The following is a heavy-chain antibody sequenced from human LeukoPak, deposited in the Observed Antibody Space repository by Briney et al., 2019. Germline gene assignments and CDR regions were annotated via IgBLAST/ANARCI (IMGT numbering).Heavy chain of an antibody. CDR3: ARVRLGIWNAFDI. V-gene: IGHV3-64*01. CDR2: ISSTGGST. J-gene: IGHJ3*02. D-gene: IGHD7-27*01. Sequence: GGSLRLSCAASGFIFGSYVMHWVRQAPGKGLEYVSAISSTGGSTYYANSVKGRFTISRDNSKNTLYLQMGNLRAEDMAVYYCARVRLGIWNAFDIWGQGTTVTVSS. CDR1: GFIFGSYV.